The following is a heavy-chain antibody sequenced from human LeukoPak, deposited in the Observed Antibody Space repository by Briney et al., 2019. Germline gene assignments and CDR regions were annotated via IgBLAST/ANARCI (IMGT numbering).Heavy chain of an antibody. CDR3: ASLTVLTVDY. CDR2: IYYTGST. V-gene: IGHV4-59*12. D-gene: IGHD4-17*01. J-gene: IGHJ4*02. Sequence: SETLSLTCAVSGGSISSYYWSWIRQPPGKGLEWIGYIYYTGSTYYNPSLKSRVTISVDTSKNQFSLKLSSVTAADTAVYYCASLTVLTVDYWGQGTLVTVSS. CDR1: GGSISSYY.